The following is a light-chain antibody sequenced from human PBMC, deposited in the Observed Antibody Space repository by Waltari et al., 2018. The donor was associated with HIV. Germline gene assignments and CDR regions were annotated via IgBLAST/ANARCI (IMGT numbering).Light chain of an antibody. Sequence: DIQLTQSPSFLSASVGDRVTITGRASQGITTYLALYQQRPGTAPKLLIYAASTLQSGVPSRFSGSGSVTEFTLTISSLQPEDFATYYCQQLDRYPRTFGQGTKVEIK. CDR2: AAS. CDR1: QGITTY. J-gene: IGKJ1*01. CDR3: QQLDRYPRT. V-gene: IGKV1-9*01.